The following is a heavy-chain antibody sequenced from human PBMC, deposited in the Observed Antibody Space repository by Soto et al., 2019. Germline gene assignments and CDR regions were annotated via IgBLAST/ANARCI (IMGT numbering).Heavy chain of an antibody. CDR2: TYYRSKWYN. V-gene: IGHV6-1*01. J-gene: IGHJ6*02. Sequence: QTLSLTCAISGDSVSSNSAAWNWIRQSPSRGLEWLGRTYYRSKWYNDYAVSVKSRITINPDTSKNQFSLQLNSVTPEDTAVYYCARGGAYYDFWSGYYTYYYYGMDVWGQGTTVTVSS. D-gene: IGHD3-3*01. CDR3: ARGGAYYDFWSGYYTYYYYGMDV. CDR1: GDSVSSNSAA.